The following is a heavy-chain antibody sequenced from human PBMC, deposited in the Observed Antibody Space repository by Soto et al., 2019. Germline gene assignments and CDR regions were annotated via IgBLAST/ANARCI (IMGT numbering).Heavy chain of an antibody. CDR1: GGSIKDNY. Sequence: QVQLQEAGPGMVRPSDTLSLTCAVSGGSIKDNYWNWIRQSPGTGLEGIGYIYHSGNTNYNPSRKGRVTLSLDTSNNQVSLNLNSVAAADTAVYYCARGGVYGDYDWYFDLWGHGTLVTVSS. CDR3: ARGGVYGDYDWYFDL. V-gene: IGHV4-59*07. D-gene: IGHD4-17*01. J-gene: IGHJ2*01. CDR2: IYHSGNT.